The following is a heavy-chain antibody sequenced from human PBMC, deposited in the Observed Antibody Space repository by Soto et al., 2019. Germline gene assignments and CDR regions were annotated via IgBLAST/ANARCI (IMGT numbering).Heavy chain of an antibody. CDR1: GFTFSSYS. CDR3: AREHPADFWSGYYPFDY. V-gene: IGHV3-48*01. J-gene: IGHJ4*02. Sequence: EVQLVESGGGLVQPGGSLRLSCAASGFTFSSYSMNWVRQAPGKGLEWVSYISSSSSTIYYADSVKGRFTISRDNAKNSLYLQMNSVRAEDTAVYYCAREHPADFWSGYYPFDYWGQGTLVTVSS. D-gene: IGHD3-3*01. CDR2: ISSSSSTI.